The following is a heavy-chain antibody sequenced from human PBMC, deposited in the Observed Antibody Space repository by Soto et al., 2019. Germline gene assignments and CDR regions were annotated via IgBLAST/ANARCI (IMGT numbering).Heavy chain of an antibody. D-gene: IGHD4-4*01. V-gene: IGHV4-59*01. CDR2: IYYSGST. Sequence: SEPMPLSCTVSDGTIVNYDWPLIRQPPGKGMEWIGYIYYSGSTNYNPSLKSRVTISVDTSKNQFSLKLSSVTAADTAVYYCAIAYYSIGYDFYYYYGMEDWGQGTTVTGS. J-gene: IGHJ6*02. CDR3: AIAYYSIGYDFYYYYGMED. CDR1: DGTIVNYD.